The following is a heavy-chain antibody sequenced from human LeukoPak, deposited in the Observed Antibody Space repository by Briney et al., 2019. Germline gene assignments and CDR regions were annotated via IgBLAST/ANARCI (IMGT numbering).Heavy chain of an antibody. V-gene: IGHV1-69*13. CDR3: ARPTMTTVTTNAFDI. J-gene: IGHJ3*02. CDR2: IIPIFGTA. CDR1: GGTFSSYA. D-gene: IGHD4-17*01. Sequence: ASVKVSCKASGGTFSSYAISWVRQAPGQGLEWMGGIIPIFGTANYAQKFQGRVTITADESTSTAYMELSSLRSEDTAVYYCARPTMTTVTTNAFDIWGQGTMVTVSS.